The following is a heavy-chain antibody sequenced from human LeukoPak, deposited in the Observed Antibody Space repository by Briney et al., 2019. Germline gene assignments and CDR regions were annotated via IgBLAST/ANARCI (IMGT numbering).Heavy chain of an antibody. CDR3: TKGTVYASDY. V-gene: IGHV3-73*01. CDR2: IRTKANNYAT. CDR1: GFTSSGSA. J-gene: IGHJ4*02. Sequence: GGSLRLSCAASGFTSSGSAMHWVRQASGKGLEWVGRIRTKANNYATAYAASVKGRFTISRDDSNNTAYLQMNSLKIEDTAVYYCTKGTVYASDYWGQGTLVTVSS. D-gene: IGHD2-8*01.